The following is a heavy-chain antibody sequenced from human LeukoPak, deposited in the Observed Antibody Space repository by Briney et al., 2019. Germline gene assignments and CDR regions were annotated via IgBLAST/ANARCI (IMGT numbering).Heavy chain of an antibody. CDR1: GGSISSGGYS. CDR3: NIVATMELKNIDY. V-gene: IGHV4-30-2*01. D-gene: IGHD5-12*01. J-gene: IGHJ4*02. Sequence: SETLSLTCAVSGGSISSGGYSWSWIRQPPGKGLEWIGYIYHSGSTYYNPSLKSRVTISVDTSKNQFSLKLSSVTAADTAVYYCNIVATMELKNIDYWGQGTLVTVSS. CDR2: IYHSGST.